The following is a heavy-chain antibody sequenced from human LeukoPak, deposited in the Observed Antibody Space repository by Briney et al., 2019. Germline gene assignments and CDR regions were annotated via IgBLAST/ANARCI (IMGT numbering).Heavy chain of an antibody. V-gene: IGHV3-73*01. CDR2: IRSKANSYAT. CDR1: GFTFSGSA. CDR3: TSLRYFDWLLSDP. Sequence: GGSLRLSCAASGFTFSGSAMHWVRQASGKGLEWVGRIRSKANSYATAYAASVKGRFTISRDDSKNTAYLQMNSLKTEDTAVCYCTSLRYFDWLLSDPWGQGTLVTVSS. D-gene: IGHD3-9*01. J-gene: IGHJ5*02.